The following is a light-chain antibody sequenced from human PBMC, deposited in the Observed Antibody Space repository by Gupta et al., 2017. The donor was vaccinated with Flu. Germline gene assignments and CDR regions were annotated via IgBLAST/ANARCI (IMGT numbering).Light chain of an antibody. CDR3: QQDGRSPT. CDR1: QSVSSNY. Sequence: PGTLSLSPGERATLSCRASQSVSSNYLAWYQQKSGQAPRLLIFGASSRATAIPDRFSGSGSGTDFSLTISTLEPEDSAVYYWQQDGRSPTFGQGTRLEI. J-gene: IGKJ5*01. V-gene: IGKV3-20*01. CDR2: GAS.